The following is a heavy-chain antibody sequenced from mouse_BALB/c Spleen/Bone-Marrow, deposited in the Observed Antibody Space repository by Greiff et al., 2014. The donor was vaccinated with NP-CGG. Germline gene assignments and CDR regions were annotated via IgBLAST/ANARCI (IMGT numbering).Heavy chain of an antibody. J-gene: IGHJ2*01. CDR2: IHPNSGNT. V-gene: IGHV1S130*01. CDR3: ARSGFDY. Sequence: VQLQQSGSVLVRPGASVKLSCKASGYTFTSSWMHWAKQRPGHGLEWIGEIHPNSGNTNYNEKFKGKATLTVDTSSSTAYVDLSSLTSEDSAVYYCARSGFDYWGQGTTLTVSS. D-gene: IGHD4-1*01. CDR1: GYTFTSSW.